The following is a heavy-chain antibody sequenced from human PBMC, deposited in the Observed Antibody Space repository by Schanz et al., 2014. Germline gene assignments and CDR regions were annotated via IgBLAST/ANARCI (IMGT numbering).Heavy chain of an antibody. CDR3: AKDSTHIDIVLVPTAIDY. V-gene: IGHV3-30*18. CDR1: GFTFSSYG. J-gene: IGHJ4*02. D-gene: IGHD2-2*01. CDR2: MSYDGSIK. Sequence: QVQLVESGGGVVQPGRSLRLSCAASGFTFSSYGMHWVLQAPGKGLEWVPAMSYDGSIKYYGDSVKGRFTISRDNSKNTLYLHMNTLRSEDTAVYYCAKDSTHIDIVLVPTAIDYWGQGTLVTVSS.